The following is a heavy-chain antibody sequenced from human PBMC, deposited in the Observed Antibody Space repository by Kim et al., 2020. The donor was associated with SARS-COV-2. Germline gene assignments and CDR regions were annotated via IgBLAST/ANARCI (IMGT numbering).Heavy chain of an antibody. V-gene: IGHV1-2*02. Sequence: ASVKVSCKASGYTFTGYYMHWVRQAPGQGLEWMGWINPNSGGTNYAQKFQGRVTMTRDTSISTAYIDLSRLRSDDTAVYYCARALGIVATVSDYWGQGTLVTVSS. D-gene: IGHD5-12*01. CDR2: INPNSGGT. CDR3: ARALGIVATVSDY. J-gene: IGHJ4*02. CDR1: GYTFTGYY.